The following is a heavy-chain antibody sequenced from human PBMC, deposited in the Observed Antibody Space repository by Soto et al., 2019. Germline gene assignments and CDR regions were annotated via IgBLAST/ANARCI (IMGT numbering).Heavy chain of an antibody. CDR1: GFTFSSYG. CDR2: IWYDGSNK. CDR3: ARDGWFGEKYYYYYGMDV. D-gene: IGHD3-10*01. Sequence: QVQLVESGGGVVQPGRSLRLSCAASGFTFSSYGMHWVRQAPGKGLEWVAVIWYDGSNKYYADSVKGRFTISRDNSKNTLYLQMNSLRAEDTAVYYCARDGWFGEKYYYYYGMDVWGQGTTVTVSS. V-gene: IGHV3-33*01. J-gene: IGHJ6*02.